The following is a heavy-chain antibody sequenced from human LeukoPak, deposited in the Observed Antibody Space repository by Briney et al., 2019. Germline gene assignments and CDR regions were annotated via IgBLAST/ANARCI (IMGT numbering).Heavy chain of an antibody. Sequence: SETLSLTCTVSGGSISSSSYYWGWIRQPPGKGREWIGRSDYSGSTYYNPALKSRATISVDTSKTQFSLNLSSVTAADTALYYCARLRSGYSGYDSFDYWGQGSLVTVSS. CDR1: GGSISSSSYY. J-gene: IGHJ4*02. D-gene: IGHD5-12*01. V-gene: IGHV4-39*07. CDR3: ARLRSGYSGYDSFDY. CDR2: SDYSGST.